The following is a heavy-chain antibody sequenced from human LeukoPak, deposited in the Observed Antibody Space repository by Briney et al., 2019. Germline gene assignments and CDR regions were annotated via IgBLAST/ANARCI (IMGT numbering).Heavy chain of an antibody. V-gene: IGHV4-59*01. J-gene: IGHJ4*02. CDR3: ARGTNSDYYDYVWGSYPVNYFDY. CDR1: GGSISSYY. CDR2: IYYSVST. D-gene: IGHD3-16*02. Sequence: LVKPSETLSLTCTVSGGSISSYYWSWIRQPPGKGLEWIGYIYYSVSTNYNPSLKSRVTISVDTSKNQFSLKLSSVTAADTAVYYCARGTNSDYYDYVWGSYPVNYFDYWGQGTLVTVSS.